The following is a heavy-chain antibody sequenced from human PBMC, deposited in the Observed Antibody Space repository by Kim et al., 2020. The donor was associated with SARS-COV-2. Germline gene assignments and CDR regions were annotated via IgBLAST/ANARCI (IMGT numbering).Heavy chain of an antibody. D-gene: IGHD3-10*01. Sequence: PSLKSRVTISVDTSKNQFSLKLSSVTAADTAVYYCARGVIMVRGENWFDPWGQGTLVTVSS. J-gene: IGHJ5*02. V-gene: IGHV4-31*02. CDR3: ARGVIMVRGENWFDP.